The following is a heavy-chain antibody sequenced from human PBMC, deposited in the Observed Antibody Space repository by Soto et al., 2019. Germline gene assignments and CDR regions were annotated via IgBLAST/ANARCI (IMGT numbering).Heavy chain of an antibody. J-gene: IGHJ6*02. CDR2: MNPKSGGT. Sequence: QVQLVQSGAEVRKPGASVRVSCKASGYSFTGHDVNWVRQASGQGLEWMGWMNPKSGGTGYAQKFQGRATMTRTNSINPAYMDRSGLASQDTAVYYCVKVVELKSGYCHAMDVWGQGTRVHVSS. CDR1: GYSFTGHD. D-gene: IGHD1-7*01. V-gene: IGHV1-8*01. CDR3: VKVVELKSGYCHAMDV.